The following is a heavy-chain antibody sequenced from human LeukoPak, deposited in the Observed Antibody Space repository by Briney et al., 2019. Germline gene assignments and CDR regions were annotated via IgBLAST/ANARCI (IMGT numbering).Heavy chain of an antibody. J-gene: IGHJ4*02. CDR1: GFTFSTYA. CDR2: ISGSASNT. D-gene: IGHD2-21*01. V-gene: IGHV3-23*01. Sequence: GGSLRLSCAASGFTFSTYAMTWVRQAPGKGLEWVSGISGSASNTYYADSVKGRFTISRDISRNTLYLQMNSLRAEDTAVYYCAEGLSSTYYSDLDYWGQGTLVTVSS. CDR3: AEGLSSTYYSDLDY.